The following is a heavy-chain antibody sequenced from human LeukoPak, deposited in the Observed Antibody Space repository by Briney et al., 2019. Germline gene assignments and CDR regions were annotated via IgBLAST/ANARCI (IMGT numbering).Heavy chain of an antibody. V-gene: IGHV3-13*01. CDR3: ARAASSGWYPTYYFDY. D-gene: IGHD6-19*01. Sequence: PGGSLRLSCAASGFTFSSYDMHWVRQATGKGLEWVSAIGTAGDTYYPGSVKGRFTISRENAKNSLYLQMNSLRAGDTAVYYCARAASSGWYPTYYFDYWGQGTLVTVSS. CDR1: GFTFSSYD. J-gene: IGHJ4*02. CDR2: IGTAGDT.